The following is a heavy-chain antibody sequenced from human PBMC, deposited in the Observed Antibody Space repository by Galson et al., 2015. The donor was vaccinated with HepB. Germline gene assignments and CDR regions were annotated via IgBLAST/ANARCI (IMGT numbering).Heavy chain of an antibody. J-gene: IGHJ5*02. V-gene: IGHV3-30-3*01. D-gene: IGHD6-19*01. Sequence: SLRLSCAASGFTFSSYAMHWVRQAPGKGLEWVAVISYDGSNKYYADSVKGRFTISRDNSKNTLYLQMNSLRAEDTAVYYCARAYSSESWGQGTLVTVSS. CDR3: ARAYSSES. CDR2: ISYDGSNK. CDR1: GFTFSSYA.